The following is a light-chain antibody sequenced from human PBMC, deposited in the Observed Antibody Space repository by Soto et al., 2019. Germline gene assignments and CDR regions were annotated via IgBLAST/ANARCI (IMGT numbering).Light chain of an antibody. Sequence: EIVLTHSPATLSLSPGESATLFCRACQSVSSYLAWYQRKPGQAXRLLLYDASDRATGIPARFSGSGCGTDFSPTTSSLETADFVAYYGQQRSNWPPITFGQGTRLEIK. CDR3: QQRSNWPPIT. CDR1: QSVSSY. V-gene: IGKV3-11*01. J-gene: IGKJ5*01. CDR2: DAS.